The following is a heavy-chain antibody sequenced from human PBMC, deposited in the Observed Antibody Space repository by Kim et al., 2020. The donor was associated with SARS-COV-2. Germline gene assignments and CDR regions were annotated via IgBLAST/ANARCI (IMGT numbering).Heavy chain of an antibody. CDR2: ISDTGSHT. CDR1: GFTFNTYA. J-gene: IGHJ4*02. Sequence: GGSLRLSCAASGFTFNTYAMIWVRQAPGKGLDWVSAISDTGSHTYYADSVKGRFTISRDNSQNTLFLQMDSLRADDSALYFCAKYPVEVGLLPGVWGRETRVTVSS. V-gene: IGHV3-23*01. CDR3: AKYPVEVGLLPGV. D-gene: IGHD2-2*01.